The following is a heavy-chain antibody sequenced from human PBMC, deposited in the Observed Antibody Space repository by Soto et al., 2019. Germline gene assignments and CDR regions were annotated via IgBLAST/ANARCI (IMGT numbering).Heavy chain of an antibody. CDR1: GFTFINAW. V-gene: IGHV3-15*01. J-gene: IGHJ4*02. Sequence: PGGSLRLSCAASGFTFINAWMSWVRQATGKGLEWVGRIKSKTDGGTTDYAAPVKGRFTISRDDSKNTLYLQMNSLKTEDTAVYYCTTIGVRRITMVRTRDYWGQGTLLTVSS. CDR3: TTIGVRRITMVRTRDY. D-gene: IGHD3-10*01. CDR2: IKSKTDGGTT.